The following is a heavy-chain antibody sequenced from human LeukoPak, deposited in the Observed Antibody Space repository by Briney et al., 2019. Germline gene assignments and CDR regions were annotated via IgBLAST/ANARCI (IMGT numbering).Heavy chain of an antibody. D-gene: IGHD2-2*01. Sequence: PGGSLRLSCAASGFTFSTYAMSWVRQAAGKGLEWVSLISGSGGGTYYADSVKGRFTISRDNSKNTLYLQLNSLRAEDTAVYYCAKIPKGGYFDYWGQGTLVTVSS. CDR3: AKIPKGGYFDY. V-gene: IGHV3-23*01. CDR1: GFTFSTYA. CDR2: ISGSGGGT. J-gene: IGHJ4*02.